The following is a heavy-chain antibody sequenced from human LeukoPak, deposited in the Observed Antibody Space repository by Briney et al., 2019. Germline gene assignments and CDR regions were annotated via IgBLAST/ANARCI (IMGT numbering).Heavy chain of an antibody. D-gene: IGHD6-19*01. CDR1: GGSIRSYY. CDR3: AAFKQWLVVLDF. J-gene: IGHJ4*02. Sequence: KTSETLSLTCTVSGGSIRSYYWNWIRQPPGKGLEWIGYIYYSGSTNYNPSLKSRVTISVDTSKNQFSLKLTSVTAADTAVYYCAAFKQWLVVLDFWGQGTLVTVSS. V-gene: IGHV4-59*08. CDR2: IYYSGST.